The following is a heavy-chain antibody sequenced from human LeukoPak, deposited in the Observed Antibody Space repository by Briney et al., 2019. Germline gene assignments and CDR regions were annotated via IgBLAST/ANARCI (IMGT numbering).Heavy chain of an antibody. CDR2: ISNDATKK. V-gene: IGHV3-30*03. CDR1: GFTFSTYA. CDR3: ARELSQIVWGGLDY. J-gene: IGHJ4*02. Sequence: PGRSLTLSCAASGFTFSTYAMHWVRQAPGKGLEWVAVISNDATKKYYADSVKGRSTISRDNSERTLYLQMDSLRVEDTAVYYCARELSQIVWGGLDYGGQGTLVSVSS. D-gene: IGHD2-21*01.